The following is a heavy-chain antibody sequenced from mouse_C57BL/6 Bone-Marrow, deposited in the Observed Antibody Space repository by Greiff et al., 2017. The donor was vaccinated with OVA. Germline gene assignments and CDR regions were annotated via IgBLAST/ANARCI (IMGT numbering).Heavy chain of an antibody. CDR2: IRNKANNHAT. Sequence: EVQLVESGGGLVQPGGSMKLSCAASGFTFSDAWMDWVRQSPEKGLEWVAEIRNKANNHATYYAESVKGRFTISRDDSKSSVYLQMNSLRAEDTGIYYCTGLLRVSYAMDYWGQGTSVTVSS. CDR3: TGLLRVSYAMDY. CDR1: GFTFSDAW. J-gene: IGHJ4*01. D-gene: IGHD2-3*01. V-gene: IGHV6-6*01.